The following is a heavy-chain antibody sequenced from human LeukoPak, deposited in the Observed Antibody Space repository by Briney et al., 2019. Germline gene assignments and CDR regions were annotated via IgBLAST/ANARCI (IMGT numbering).Heavy chain of an antibody. CDR1: GGSISSSSYY. CDR3: ARVRYDILTARSDAFDI. V-gene: IGHV4-39*07. CDR2: IYYSGST. J-gene: IGHJ3*02. D-gene: IGHD3-9*01. Sequence: PSETLSLTCAVSGGSISSSSYYWGWIRQPPGKGLEWIGSIYYSGSTYYNPSLKSRVTISVDTSKNQFSLKLSSVTAADTAVYYCARVRYDILTARSDAFDIWGQGTMVTVSS.